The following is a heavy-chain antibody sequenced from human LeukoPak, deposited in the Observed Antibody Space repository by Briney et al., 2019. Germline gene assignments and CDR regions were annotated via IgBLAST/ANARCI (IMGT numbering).Heavy chain of an antibody. D-gene: IGHD3-10*01. V-gene: IGHV1-2*02. Sequence: AASVKVSCKASGYTFTSYDINWVRQATGQGLEWMGWINPNSGGTNYAQKFQGRVTMTRDTSISTAYMELSRLRSDDTAVYYCASYYYGSGSTSTPAYWGQGTLVTVSS. CDR1: GYTFTSYD. J-gene: IGHJ4*02. CDR3: ASYYYGSGSTSTPAY. CDR2: INPNSGGT.